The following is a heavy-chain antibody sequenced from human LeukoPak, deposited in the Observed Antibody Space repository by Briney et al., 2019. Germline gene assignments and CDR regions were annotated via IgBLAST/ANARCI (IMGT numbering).Heavy chain of an antibody. V-gene: IGHV3-43*02. CDR2: ISGDGGSR. D-gene: IGHD3-16*01. CDR3: ARESGKFGY. J-gene: IGHJ4*02. Sequence: GGSLRLSCVASGLTFDDSAMHWVRQAPGKGLEWVSPISGDGGSRFYADSVKGRFSISRDNSKNSLYLQMNSLRTEDAAMYYCARESGKFGYWGQGTLVAVSS. CDR1: GLTFDDSA.